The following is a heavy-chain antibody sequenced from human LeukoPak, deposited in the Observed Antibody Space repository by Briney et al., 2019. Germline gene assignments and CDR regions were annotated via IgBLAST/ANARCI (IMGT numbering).Heavy chain of an antibody. V-gene: IGHV1-2*02. Sequence: GASVKVSCKASGYTFTGYYMHWVRQAPGQGLEWMGWINPNSGGTNYAQKFQGRVTMTRDTSISTAYMELSRLRSDDTAVYYCAREAVGATGDVDYWGQRTLVTVSS. CDR2: INPNSGGT. CDR3: AREAVGATGDVDY. D-gene: IGHD1-26*01. J-gene: IGHJ4*02. CDR1: GYTFTGYY.